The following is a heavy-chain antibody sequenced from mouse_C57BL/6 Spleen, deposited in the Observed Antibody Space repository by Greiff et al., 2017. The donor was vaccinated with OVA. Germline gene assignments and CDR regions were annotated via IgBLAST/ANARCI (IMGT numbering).Heavy chain of an antibody. CDR3: ARPPRFYYAMDY. J-gene: IGHJ4*01. CDR1: GFTFSDSG. Sequence: EVKLVESGGGLVKPGGSLKLSCAASGFTFSDSGMHWVRQAPEKGLEWVAYISSGSSTIYYADTVTGRFTISRDNAKNTLYLQMTSLRSEDTAMYYCARPPRFYYAMDYWGQGTSVTVSS. CDR2: ISSGSSTI. V-gene: IGHV5-17*01.